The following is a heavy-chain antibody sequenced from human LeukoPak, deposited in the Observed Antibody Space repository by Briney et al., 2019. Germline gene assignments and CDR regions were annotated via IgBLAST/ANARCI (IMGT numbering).Heavy chain of an antibody. CDR3: ARGGYSYGYDY. D-gene: IGHD5-18*01. Sequence: SETLSLTCTVSGGSISSSSYYWGWIRQPPGKGLEWIGSIYYSGSTYYNPSLKSRVTISVDTSKNQFSLKLSSVTAADTAVYYCARGGYSYGYDYWGQGTLVTVSS. CDR2: IYYSGST. J-gene: IGHJ4*02. CDR1: GGSISSSSYY. V-gene: IGHV4-39*07.